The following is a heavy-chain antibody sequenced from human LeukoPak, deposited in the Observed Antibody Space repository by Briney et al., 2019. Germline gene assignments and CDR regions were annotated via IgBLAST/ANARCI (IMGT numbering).Heavy chain of an antibody. CDR3: ATPAYRDRGCFQS. CDR1: GFTFCTYA. D-gene: IGHD3-10*01. Sequence: GGSLRLSCAASGFTFCTYAMVWVRQAPGQGLAYVSAISGTTGNTYYADPVKGRFTISKDNCKNTVYLQMDSLRVDDTAVYYCATPAYRDRGCFQSWGQGTLVTVSS. J-gene: IGHJ5*02. CDR2: ISGTTGNT. V-gene: IGHV3-23*01.